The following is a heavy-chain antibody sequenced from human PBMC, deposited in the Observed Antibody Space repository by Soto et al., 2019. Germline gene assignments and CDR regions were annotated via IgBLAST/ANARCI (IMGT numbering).Heavy chain of an antibody. V-gene: IGHV3-23*01. CDR2: ISNSGGST. D-gene: IGHD4-17*01. CDR3: AKDFSSYGDVDAFDI. J-gene: IGHJ3*02. CDR1: GFIFNNYA. Sequence: GGSLRLSCAASGFIFNNYAMNWVRQAPGKGLEWVSGISNSGGSTYYADSVKGRFTISRDNSKDTLYLQMNSLRGDDTAVYYCAKDFSSYGDVDAFDIWGQGTMVTVSS.